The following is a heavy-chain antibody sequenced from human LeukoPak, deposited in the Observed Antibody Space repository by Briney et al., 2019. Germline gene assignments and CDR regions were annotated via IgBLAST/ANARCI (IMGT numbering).Heavy chain of an antibody. CDR3: ARHVFRLRGYSYGHFDY. J-gene: IGHJ4*02. CDR1: GGSTCSSSYY. CDR2: MYYSGGT. D-gene: IGHD5-18*01. Sequence: LSETLSHTPTVSGGSTCSSSYYGGWIRQPPGEGLGWIGSMYYSGGTYYNPSLKSRVPTSVETSKNQFSRKLSYLTAADTAVYYCARHVFRLRGYSYGHFDYWGQGTLVTVSS. V-gene: IGHV4-39*01.